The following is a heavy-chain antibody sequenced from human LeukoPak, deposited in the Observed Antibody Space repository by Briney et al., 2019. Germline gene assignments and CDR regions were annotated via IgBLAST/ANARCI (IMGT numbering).Heavy chain of an antibody. Sequence: PSETLSLTCTVSGGSISSRNYYWGWIRQPPGKGLEWIGYMYYSGNTNYNPSLKSRLTTSLDTSKNQFSLKLSSVTAADTAVYYCARGKYYFDYWGQGTLVTVSS. CDR3: ARGKYYFDY. J-gene: IGHJ4*02. CDR1: GGSISSRNYY. CDR2: MYYSGNT. V-gene: IGHV4-61*05.